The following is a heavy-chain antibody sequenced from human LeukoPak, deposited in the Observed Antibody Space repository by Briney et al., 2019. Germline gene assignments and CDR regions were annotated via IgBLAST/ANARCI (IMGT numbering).Heavy chain of an antibody. CDR1: GFTFSSYS. J-gene: IGHJ6*02. CDR2: ISSGSSTI. V-gene: IGHV3-48*04. CDR3: ARGPYYGMDV. Sequence: GGSLRLSCAASGFTFSSYSMNWVRQAPGKGLEWVSYISSGSSTIYYADSVRGRFTISRDNAKNSLYLQMNSLRAEDTAVYYCARGPYYGMDVWGQGTTVTVSS.